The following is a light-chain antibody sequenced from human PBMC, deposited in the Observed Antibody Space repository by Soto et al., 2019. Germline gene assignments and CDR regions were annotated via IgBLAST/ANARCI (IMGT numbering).Light chain of an antibody. Sequence: QSVLTQPASVSGSPGQSITISCTGTSSDVGTYNYVSWYQHRPGKAPKLMIYDVSYRPSGVSNRFSGSKSANTASLTISGLQAEDEADYYCSSYTTSNTQGFGGGTKRTVL. J-gene: IGLJ3*02. CDR2: DVS. CDR1: SSDVGTYNY. CDR3: SSYTTSNTQG. V-gene: IGLV2-14*01.